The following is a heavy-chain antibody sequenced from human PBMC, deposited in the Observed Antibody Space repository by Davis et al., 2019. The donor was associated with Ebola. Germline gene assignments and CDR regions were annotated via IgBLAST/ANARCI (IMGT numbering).Heavy chain of an antibody. D-gene: IGHD3-22*01. Sequence: SETLSLTCAVYGGSFSGYYWSWIRQPPGKGLEWIGEINHSGSTNYNPSLKSRVTISVDTSKNQFSLKLNSVTAADTAVYYCARHPNYYDSSGYYYGHFDYWGQGTLVTVSS. CDR2: INHSGST. CDR3: ARHPNYYDSSGYYYGHFDY. V-gene: IGHV4-34*01. CDR1: GGSFSGYY. J-gene: IGHJ4*02.